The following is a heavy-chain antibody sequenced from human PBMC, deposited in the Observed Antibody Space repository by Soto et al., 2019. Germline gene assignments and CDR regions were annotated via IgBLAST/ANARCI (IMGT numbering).Heavy chain of an antibody. D-gene: IGHD5-12*01. V-gene: IGHV4-34*01. CDR1: GGSFSGYY. J-gene: IGHJ4*02. CDR2: INHSGST. CDR3: AREEPSGYDIDY. Sequence: SETLSLTCAVYGGSFSGYYWSWIRQPPGKGLEWIGEINHSGSTNYNPSLKSRVTISVDTSKNQFSLKLSSVTAADTAVYYRAREEPSGYDIDYWGQGTLVTVSS.